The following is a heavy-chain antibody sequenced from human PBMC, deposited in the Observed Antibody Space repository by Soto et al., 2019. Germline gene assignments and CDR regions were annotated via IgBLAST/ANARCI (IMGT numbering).Heavy chain of an antibody. CDR1: GGSISSNSYY. Sequence: SETLSLTCTVSGGSISSNSYYWGWIRQSPGKGLEWIGNIYYSGNTFYNPSLKSRVTISVDTSKNQFYLHLSSVTAADTAIFYCASIAAPGTTHFDFWGQGTLVTVSS. D-gene: IGHD6-13*01. J-gene: IGHJ4*02. V-gene: IGHV4-39*01. CDR3: ASIAAPGTTHFDF. CDR2: IYYSGNT.